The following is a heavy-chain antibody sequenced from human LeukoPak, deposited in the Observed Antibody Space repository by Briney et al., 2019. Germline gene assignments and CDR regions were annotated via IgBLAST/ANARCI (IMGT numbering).Heavy chain of an antibody. CDR2: ISGSATNT. Sequence: PGGSLRLSCAASDFTFSSYAMSWVRQVPGKGLEWVSTISGSATNTYYADSVKGRYTISRDNSKNTLYLQMNSLRAEDTAMYYCAKSDWYKRGEPDYFDYWGQGSLVTVSS. V-gene: IGHV3-23*01. CDR1: DFTFSSYA. J-gene: IGHJ4*02. CDR3: AKSDWYKRGEPDYFDY. D-gene: IGHD6-19*01.